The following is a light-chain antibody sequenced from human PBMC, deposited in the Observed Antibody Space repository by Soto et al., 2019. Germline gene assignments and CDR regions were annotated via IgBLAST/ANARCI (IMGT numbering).Light chain of an antibody. Sequence: QPVLAQPPSASGAPGQRVTISCSGSSSNIGSRYVYWYQVVPGTAPKLLIYWNDQRPSGVPDRFSGSKSGTSASLAISGLRSEDEAVHYCGAWDDRLSGNFFGSGTKVT. CDR1: SSNIGSRY. J-gene: IGLJ1*01. V-gene: IGLV1-47*01. CDR3: GAWDDRLSGNF. CDR2: WND.